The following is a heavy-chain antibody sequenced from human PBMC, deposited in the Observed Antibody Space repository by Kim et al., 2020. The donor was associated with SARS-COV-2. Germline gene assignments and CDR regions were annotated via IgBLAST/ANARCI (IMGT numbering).Heavy chain of an antibody. CDR1: GYTFTSYG. Sequence: ASVKVSCKASGYTFTSYGISWVRQAPGQGLEWMGWISAYNGNTNYAQKLQGRVTMTTDTSTSTAYMELRSLRSDDTAVYYCARLKFDWMFNYYYGMDVWGQGTTVTVSS. CDR3: ARLKFDWMFNYYYGMDV. V-gene: IGHV1-18*01. CDR2: ISAYNGNT. J-gene: IGHJ6*02. D-gene: IGHD3-9*01.